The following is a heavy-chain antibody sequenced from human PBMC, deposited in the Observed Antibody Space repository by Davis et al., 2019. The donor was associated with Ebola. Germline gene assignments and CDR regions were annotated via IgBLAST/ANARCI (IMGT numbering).Heavy chain of an antibody. CDR2: PNHSGRT. D-gene: IGHD3-22*01. V-gene: IGHV4-34*01. J-gene: IGHJ6*02. CDR3: ARGIGSHYYDSSGYGIYYYYYGMDV. Sequence: MPSESLSLTCTVSGGSISSYHWSWIRQPPGKGREWFGAPNHSGRTTYNPSSKSRATISVDKSKNQFSLKLSSVTAADTAVYYCARGIGSHYYDSSGYGIYYYYYGMDVWGQGTTVTVSS. CDR1: GGSISSYH.